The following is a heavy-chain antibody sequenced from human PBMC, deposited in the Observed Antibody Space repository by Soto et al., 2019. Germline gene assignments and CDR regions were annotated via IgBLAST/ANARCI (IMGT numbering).Heavy chain of an antibody. Sequence: PGGSLRLSCAASGFTFSSYAMSWVRQAPGKGLEWVSAISGSGGSTYYADSVKGRFTISRDNAKNSLYLQMNSLRAEDTAVYYCARPSRGDYYGMDVWGQGTTVTVS. D-gene: IGHD3-16*01. CDR1: GFTFSSYA. CDR2: ISGSGGST. CDR3: ARPSRGDYYGMDV. V-gene: IGHV3-23*01. J-gene: IGHJ6*02.